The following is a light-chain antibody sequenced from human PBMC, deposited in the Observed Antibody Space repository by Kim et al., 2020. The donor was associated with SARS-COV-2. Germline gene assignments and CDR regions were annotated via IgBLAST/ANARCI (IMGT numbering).Light chain of an antibody. CDR1: SSDVGGYNY. V-gene: IGLV2-14*03. Sequence: GQSSPLSCHGTSSDVGGYNYFSWYQQHPGKAPKFMIYDVSNRPSGVSNRFSGSKSGNTASLTISGLQAEDEADYYCSSYTSSSTRVFGTGTKVTVL. J-gene: IGLJ1*01. CDR3: SSYTSSSTRV. CDR2: DVS.